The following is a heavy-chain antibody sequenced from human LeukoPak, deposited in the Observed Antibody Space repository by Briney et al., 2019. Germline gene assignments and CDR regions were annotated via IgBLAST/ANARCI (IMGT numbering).Heavy chain of an antibody. D-gene: IGHD5-18*01. Sequence: SVKVSCKASGGTFSSYAISWVRQAPGQGLEWMGRIIPILGIANYAQKFQGRVTITADKSTSTAYMELSSLRSEDTAVYYCARDQDTAMVAYDYWGQGTLVTVSS. J-gene: IGHJ4*02. CDR1: GGTFSSYA. CDR2: IIPILGIA. CDR3: ARDQDTAMVAYDY. V-gene: IGHV1-69*04.